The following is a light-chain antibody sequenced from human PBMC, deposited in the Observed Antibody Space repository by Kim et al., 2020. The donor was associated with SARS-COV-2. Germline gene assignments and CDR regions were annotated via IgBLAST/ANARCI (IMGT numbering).Light chain of an antibody. CDR3: QQYNSYSQT. V-gene: IGKV1-5*03. Sequence: DIQMTQSPSTLSASVGDRVTITCRASQSISSWLAWYQQKPGKAPKHLIYKASSLESGVPSRFSGSGSGTEFTLTISSLQPDDFATYYCQQYNSYSQTFGQGTKVYIK. CDR1: QSISSW. CDR2: KAS. J-gene: IGKJ1*01.